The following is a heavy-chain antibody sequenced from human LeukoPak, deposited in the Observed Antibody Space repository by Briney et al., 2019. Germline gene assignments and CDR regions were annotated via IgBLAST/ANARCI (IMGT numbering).Heavy chain of an antibody. CDR2: INPNSGGT. CDR1: GYTFTGYY. Sequence: ASVKVSCKASGYTFTGYYMHWVRQAPGQGLEWMGWINPNSGGTNYAQKFQGRVTMTRDTSISTAYMELSRLRSDDTAVYYCARDLTVPRYSSSSAVGYWGQGTLVTVSS. D-gene: IGHD6-6*01. CDR3: ARDLTVPRYSSSSAVGY. V-gene: IGHV1-2*02. J-gene: IGHJ4*02.